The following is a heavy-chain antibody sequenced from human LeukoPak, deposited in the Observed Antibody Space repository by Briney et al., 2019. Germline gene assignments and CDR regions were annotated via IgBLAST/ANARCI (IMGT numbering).Heavy chain of an antibody. J-gene: IGHJ5*02. Sequence: SDTLTLTCTVYGGSFSGYYWSWIRQPPGKGLEWLGEINHSGSTNYNPSLKSRVTISVDTSKNQFSLKLSSMTAADTAVYYGARGGGGSYYNWFDPWGQGTLVTVSS. V-gene: IGHV4-34*01. CDR1: GGSFSGYY. D-gene: IGHD1-26*01. CDR3: ARGGGGSYYNWFDP. CDR2: INHSGST.